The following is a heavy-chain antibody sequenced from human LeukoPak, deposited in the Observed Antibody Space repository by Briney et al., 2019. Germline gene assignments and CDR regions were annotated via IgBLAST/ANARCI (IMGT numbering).Heavy chain of an antibody. CDR3: ATNGGYQLLTPGYYYYMDV. V-gene: IGHV1-69*13. CDR2: IIPIFGTA. CDR1: GGTFSSYA. J-gene: IGHJ6*03. Sequence: GASVKVSCKASGGTFSSYAISWVRQAPGQGLEWMGGIIPIFGTANYAQKFQGRVTITADESTSTAYMELSSLRSEDTAVYYCATNGGYQLLTPGYYYYMDVWGQGTLVTVSS. D-gene: IGHD2-2*01.